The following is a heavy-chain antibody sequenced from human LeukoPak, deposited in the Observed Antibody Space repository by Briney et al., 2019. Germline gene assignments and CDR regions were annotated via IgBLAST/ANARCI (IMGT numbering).Heavy chain of an antibody. D-gene: IGHD3-16*01. CDR2: IYHSGST. J-gene: IGHJ6*02. CDR3: ARGGYYYGMDV. V-gene: IGHV4-59*12. Sequence: SETLSLTCTVSGGSISSYYWSWIRQPPGKGLEWIGYIYHSGSTYYNPSLKGRVTISVDRSKNQFSLKLSSVTAADTAVYYCARGGYYYGMDVWGQGTTVTVSS. CDR1: GGSISSYY.